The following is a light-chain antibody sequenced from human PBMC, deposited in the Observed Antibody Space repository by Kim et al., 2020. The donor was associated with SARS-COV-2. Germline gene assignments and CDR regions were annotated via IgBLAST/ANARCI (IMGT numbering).Light chain of an antibody. Sequence: DIVMTPSPDSLAVSPAERATLNCKSSQTVLYNSNNKNYLAWYQQKPGQAPKLLIYWASIRESGVSDRFSGSGSETDFTLTISSLQAEDVAVYYCQQYYSTPPSFGQGTKLEI. CDR2: WAS. CDR3: QQYYSTPPS. CDR1: QTVLYNSNNKNY. V-gene: IGKV4-1*01. J-gene: IGKJ2*03.